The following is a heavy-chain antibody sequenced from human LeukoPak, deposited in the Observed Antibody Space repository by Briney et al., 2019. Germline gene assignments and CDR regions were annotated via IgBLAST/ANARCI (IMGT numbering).Heavy chain of an antibody. CDR3: ARDQYGGNRFDY. J-gene: IGHJ4*02. V-gene: IGHV4-4*07. Sequence: SETLSLTCTVSGGSISYYYWSWIRQPAGKGREWIGRIYPSGSTNYNPSLKSRVTVSADTSKNQFSLKLTSVTAADTAVYYCARDQYGGNRFDYWGQGTLVTVSS. CDR2: IYPSGST. CDR1: GGSISYYY. D-gene: IGHD4-23*01.